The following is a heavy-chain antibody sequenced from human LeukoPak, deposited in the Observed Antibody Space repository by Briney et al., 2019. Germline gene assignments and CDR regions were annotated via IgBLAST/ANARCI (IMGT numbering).Heavy chain of an antibody. V-gene: IGHV4-61*05. D-gene: IGHD2-2*01. CDR3: ARVHLVPAYYMDV. Sequence: PSETLSLTCTVSGVSITSNYYYWGWIRQPPGKGLEWIGYIYYSGSTNYNPSLKSRVTISVDTSKNQFSLKLSSVTAADTAVYYYARVHLVPAYYMDVWGKGTTVTVSS. J-gene: IGHJ6*03. CDR1: GVSITSNYYY. CDR2: IYYSGST.